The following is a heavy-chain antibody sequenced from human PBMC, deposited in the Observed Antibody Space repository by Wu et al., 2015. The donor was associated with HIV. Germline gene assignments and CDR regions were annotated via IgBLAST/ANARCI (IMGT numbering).Heavy chain of an antibody. V-gene: IGHV1-2*02. CDR1: GYTFTGYY. CDR3: ARVPPRRGELVGDWFDP. Sequence: QVQLVQSGAEVKKPGASVKVSCKASGYTFTGYYMHWVRQAPGQGLEWMGWINPNSGGTNYAQKFQGRVTMTRDTSISTAYMELSRLRSDDTAVYYCARVPPRRGELVGDWFDPWGQGTLVTVSS. CDR2: INPNSGGT. J-gene: IGHJ5*02. D-gene: IGHD3-16*01.